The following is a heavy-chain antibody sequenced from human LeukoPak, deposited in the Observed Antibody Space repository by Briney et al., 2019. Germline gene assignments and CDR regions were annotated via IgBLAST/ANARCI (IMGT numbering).Heavy chain of an antibody. CDR1: GFTFDDYS. Sequence: GGSLRLSCAASGFTFDDYSMNWVRQAPGKGLEWVSYISSASTIIYYADSVKGRFTISRDNAKNTLYLQMNSLRAEDTAVYYCAREWDDAFDIWGQGTMVTVSS. J-gene: IGHJ3*02. CDR3: AREWDDAFDI. CDR2: ISSASTII. V-gene: IGHV3-48*01. D-gene: IGHD1-26*01.